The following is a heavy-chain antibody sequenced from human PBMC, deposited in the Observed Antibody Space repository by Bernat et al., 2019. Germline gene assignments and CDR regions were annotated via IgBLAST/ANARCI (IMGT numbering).Heavy chain of an antibody. J-gene: IGHJ4*02. CDR2: ISYDGSDK. CDR1: GFTFSSYG. V-gene: IGHV3-30*18. Sequence: QVQLVESGGGVVQPGRSLRLSCAASGFTFSSYGMHWVRQAPGKGLEWVATISYDGSDKHYADSVQGRVTVSRDNSKNTLYLQLNSLRAEDTAVYYCAKSPGSGWYFDYWGRGTLVTVSS. D-gene: IGHD6-19*01. CDR3: AKSPGSGWYFDY.